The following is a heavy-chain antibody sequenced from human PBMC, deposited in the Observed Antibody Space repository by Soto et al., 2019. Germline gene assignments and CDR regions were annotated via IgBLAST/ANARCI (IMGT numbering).Heavy chain of an antibody. CDR3: ARHPRFSGGSVWFDP. V-gene: IGHV4-59*01. D-gene: IGHD3-16*01. CDR2: IYYSGST. J-gene: IGHJ5*01. CDR1: GGSISSYY. Sequence: PSETLSLTCTVSGGSISSYYWSWIRQPPGKGLEWIGYIYYSGSTNYNPSLKSRVTISVDTSKNQFSLKLSSVTAADTAIYYCARHPRFSGGSVWFDPWGQGTLVTVSS.